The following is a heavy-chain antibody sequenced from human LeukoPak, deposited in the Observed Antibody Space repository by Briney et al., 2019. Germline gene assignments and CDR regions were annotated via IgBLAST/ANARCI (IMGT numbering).Heavy chain of an antibody. CDR3: ARGERGRDIVVVPAAIQAFDI. CDR2: IYYSGST. D-gene: IGHD2-2*01. Sequence: PSETLSLTCTVSGGSISSSSYYWSWIRQPPGKGLEWIGYIYYSGSTYYNPSLKSRVTISVDTSKNQFSLKLSSVTAADTAVYYCARGERGRDIVVVPAAIQAFDIWGQGTMVTVSS. J-gene: IGHJ3*02. V-gene: IGHV4-30-4*08. CDR1: GGSISSSSYY.